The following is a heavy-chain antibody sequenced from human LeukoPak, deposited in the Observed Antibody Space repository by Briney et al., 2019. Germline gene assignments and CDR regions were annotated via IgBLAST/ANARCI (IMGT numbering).Heavy chain of an antibody. J-gene: IGHJ4*02. CDR3: VTDLRSDLMGVLSRDLSD. CDR1: GFTFSRFA. Sequence: PGGSLRHSCSASGFTFSRFAMHSVRQAPGKGLEYVAAISRNGGSTYYADSVKGRFTISRDNSKSTLYLQMTSLRAEDTAVYLCVTDLRSDLMGVLSRDLSDWGQGTLVTVSS. CDR2: ISRNGGST. D-gene: IGHD2/OR15-2a*01. V-gene: IGHV3-64D*09.